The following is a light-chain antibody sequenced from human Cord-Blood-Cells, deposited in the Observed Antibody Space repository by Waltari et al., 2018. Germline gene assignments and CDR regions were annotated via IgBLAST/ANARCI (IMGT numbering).Light chain of an antibody. CDR1: SSDVGGYNL. Sequence: QSALTQPASVSGSPGQSITFSFTGTSSDVGGYNLFSWSQQHPGKAPKPMIYEGSKRPSGVSNRVSGSKSGNTASLTISGLQAEDEADYYCCSYAGSSTYVFGTGTKVTVL. V-gene: IGLV2-23*01. CDR2: EGS. J-gene: IGLJ1*01. CDR3: CSYAGSSTYV.